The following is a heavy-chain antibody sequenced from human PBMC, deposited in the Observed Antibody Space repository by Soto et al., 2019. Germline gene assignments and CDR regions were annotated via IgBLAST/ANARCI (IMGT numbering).Heavy chain of an antibody. D-gene: IGHD5-12*01. CDR1: GDSVSSDSGG. CDR3: ARVEYTDSEYYHGMAV. V-gene: IGHV6-1*01. CDR2: TFYRSKAYN. J-gene: IGHJ6*01. Sequence: HSQTRSLTCVISGDSVSSDSGGWNWIGQSPSGGIEWLGRTFYRSKAYNDYAVSLKGRLSISADTSKSQLYLQLNYVHHEDTAVYYSARVEYTDSEYYHGMAVWGQGPTVIVSS.